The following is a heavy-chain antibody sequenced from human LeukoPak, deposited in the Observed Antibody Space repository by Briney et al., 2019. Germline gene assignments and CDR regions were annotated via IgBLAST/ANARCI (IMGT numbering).Heavy chain of an antibody. CDR3: ARSASGWYDY. D-gene: IGHD6-19*01. CDR1: GFTFSSYW. Sequence: GGSLRLSCAASGFTFSSYWMIWVRQAPGKGLEWVATIKQDGGEKYYVDSVKGRFTISRDNAKNSLYLQMSSLRGEDTAVYYCARSASGWYDYWGQGTLVTVSS. CDR2: IKQDGGEK. J-gene: IGHJ4*02. V-gene: IGHV3-7*01.